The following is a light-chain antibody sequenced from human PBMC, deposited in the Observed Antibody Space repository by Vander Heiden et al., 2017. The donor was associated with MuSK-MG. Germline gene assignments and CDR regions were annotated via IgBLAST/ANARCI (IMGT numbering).Light chain of an antibody. J-gene: IGLJ2*01. CDR3: SSFAGSSSLVV. V-gene: IGLV2-14*03. CDR1: SSDIGAYNY. CDR2: DVT. Sequence: SALTHPASVSGSPGQSITISCTGTSSDIGAYNYVSWYQQHPGKAPKLMISDVTNRPSGVSNRFSASKSGNTASLTISGLQADDEADYYCSSFAGSSSLVVFGGGTRLTVL.